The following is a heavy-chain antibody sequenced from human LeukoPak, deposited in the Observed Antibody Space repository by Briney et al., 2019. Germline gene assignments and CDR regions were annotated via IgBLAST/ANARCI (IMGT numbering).Heavy chain of an antibody. Sequence: ETLSLTCAVYGGSFSGYYWSWIRQPPGKGLEWIGEINHSGSTNYNPSLKSRVTISVDTSKNQFSLKLSSVTAADTAVYYCARGHYGSGSYYQARYYFDYWGQGTLVTVSS. CDR3: ARGHYGSGSYYQARYYFDY. J-gene: IGHJ4*02. CDR1: GGSFSGYY. V-gene: IGHV4-34*01. CDR2: INHSGST. D-gene: IGHD3-10*01.